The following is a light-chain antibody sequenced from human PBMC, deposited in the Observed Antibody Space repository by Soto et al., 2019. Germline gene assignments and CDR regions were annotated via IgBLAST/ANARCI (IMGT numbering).Light chain of an antibody. CDR3: QNYYDWPTWT. J-gene: IGKJ1*01. CDR2: DTS. CDR1: QSVRNS. V-gene: IGKV3-15*01. Sequence: EIVMTQSPGTLSVSPGEGATLSCRASQSVRNSLAWYQQKPGQAPRLLIYDTSTRATGIPARFSGSGSGTEFTLTISSLQSEDFAVYYCQNYYDWPTWTFGQGTKVDI.